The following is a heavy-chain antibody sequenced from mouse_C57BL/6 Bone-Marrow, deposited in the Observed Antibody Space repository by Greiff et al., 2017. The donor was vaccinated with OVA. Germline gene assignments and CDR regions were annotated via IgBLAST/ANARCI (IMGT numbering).Heavy chain of an antibody. CDR3: ARGAVVDHYAMDY. V-gene: IGHV1-63*01. Sequence: QVQLQQSGAELVRPGTSVKMSCKASGYTFTNYWIGWAKQRPGHGLEWIGDIYPGGGYTNYNEKFKDKATLTADKSSSTAYMQFSSLTSEDSAIYYCARGAVVDHYAMDYWGQGTSVTVSS. CDR1: GYTFTNYW. CDR2: IYPGGGYT. D-gene: IGHD1-1*01. J-gene: IGHJ4*01.